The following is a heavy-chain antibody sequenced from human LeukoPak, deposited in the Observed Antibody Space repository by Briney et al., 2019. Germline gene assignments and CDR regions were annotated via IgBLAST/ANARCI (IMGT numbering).Heavy chain of an antibody. CDR1: GFTFSGSA. V-gene: IGHV3-73*01. CDR3: TGRGYDSSGSPKEEYYFDY. D-gene: IGHD3-22*01. J-gene: IGHJ4*02. Sequence: PGGSLRLSCAVSGFTFSGSAMHWVRQASGKGLEWVGRIRSKTNSYATAYAASVKGRFTISRDDSKKTAYLQMNSLKTEDTAVYYCTGRGYDSSGSPKEEYYFDYWGQGTLVTVSS. CDR2: IRSKTNSYAT.